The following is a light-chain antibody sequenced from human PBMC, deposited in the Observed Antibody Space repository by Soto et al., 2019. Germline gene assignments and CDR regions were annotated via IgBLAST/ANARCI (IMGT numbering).Light chain of an antibody. J-gene: IGKJ4*01. CDR2: GAS. CDR3: QQYNSWPPVT. V-gene: IGKV3-15*01. CDR1: QSVSSN. Sequence: EIVMTQSPATLSVAPGERATLSCRATQSVSSNLAWYQQKPGQAPRLLIYGASTRATGIPARFSGSGSGTEFTLTISSLQSEDFAFYYCQQYNSWPPVTFGGGTKVEIK.